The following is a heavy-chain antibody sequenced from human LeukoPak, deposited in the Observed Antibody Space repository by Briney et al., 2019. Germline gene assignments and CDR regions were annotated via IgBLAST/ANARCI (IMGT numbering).Heavy chain of an antibody. CDR3: ARDMDI. CDR2: MKQDGSEK. Sequence: GGSLRLSCAASGFTFSNYWMTWVRQAPGKGLEWAANMKQDGSEKNYVDSVKGRFTISRDNAKDSLYLQMNSLRAEDTGVYYCARDMDIWGKGTTVTVSS. CDR1: GFTFSNYW. J-gene: IGHJ6*03. V-gene: IGHV3-7*01.